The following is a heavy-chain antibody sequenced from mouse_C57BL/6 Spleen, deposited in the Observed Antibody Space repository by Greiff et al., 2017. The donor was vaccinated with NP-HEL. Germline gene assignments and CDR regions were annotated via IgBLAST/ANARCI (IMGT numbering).Heavy chain of an antibody. Sequence: QVQLQQPGAELVKPGASVKLSCKASGYTFTSYWMHWVKQRPGRGLEWIGRIDPNSGGTKYNEQFKSKATLTVDKPSSTAYMQLSSLTSEDSAVYYCARGTFITTVVPHYFDYWGQGTTLTVSS. CDR2: IDPNSGGT. CDR3: ARGTFITTVVPHYFDY. V-gene: IGHV1-72*01. CDR1: GYTFTSYW. D-gene: IGHD1-1*01. J-gene: IGHJ2*01.